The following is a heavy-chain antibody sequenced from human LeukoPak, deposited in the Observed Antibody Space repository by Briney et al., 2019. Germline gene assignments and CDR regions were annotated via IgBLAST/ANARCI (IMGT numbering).Heavy chain of an antibody. D-gene: IGHD2-21*02. V-gene: IGHV3-49*04. J-gene: IGHJ6*03. Sequence: GGSLRLFCQGSGFRFDAYPISWVSLAPGKGLEWVAFIRHRAFGGTTKYATSVRGRFVISRDDSKGVAYLQMNRLQTEDTAIYYCIRVEHGDCISLDALYIDVWREGSTVTVSS. CDR3: IRVEHGDCISLDALYIDV. CDR1: GFRFDAYP. CDR2: IRHRAFGGTT.